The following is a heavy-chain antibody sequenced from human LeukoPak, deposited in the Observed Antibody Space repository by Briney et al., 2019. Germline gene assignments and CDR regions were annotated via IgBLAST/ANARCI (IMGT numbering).Heavy chain of an antibody. Sequence: SETLSLTCTVSGGSISGYYWSWIRQPPGKGLEWIGYIYYSGSTNYNPSLKSRVTISVDTSKNQFSLRLSSVTAADTAVYYCARADGYSYGRFDYWGPGTLVTVSS. CDR3: ARADGYSYGRFDY. J-gene: IGHJ4*02. V-gene: IGHV4-59*01. CDR1: GGSISGYY. CDR2: IYYSGST. D-gene: IGHD5-18*01.